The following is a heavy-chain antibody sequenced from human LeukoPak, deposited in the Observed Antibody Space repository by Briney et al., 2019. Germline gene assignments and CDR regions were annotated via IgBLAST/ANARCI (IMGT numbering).Heavy chain of an antibody. J-gene: IGHJ4*02. CDR1: GFTFSNYA. CDR3: VKKRWELLGPIDY. V-gene: IGHV3-23*01. Sequence: QPGGSLRLSRAASGFTFSNYAMSWVRQAPGKGLEWVSSISDSDGSTYYADSVKGRFTISRDNSKNTLYLQMNSLRAEDTALYYCVKKRWELLGPIDYWGQGILVTVSS. CDR2: ISDSDGST. D-gene: IGHD1-26*01.